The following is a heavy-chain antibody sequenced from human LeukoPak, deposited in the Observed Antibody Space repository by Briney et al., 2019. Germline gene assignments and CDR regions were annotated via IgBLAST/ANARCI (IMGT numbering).Heavy chain of an antibody. V-gene: IGHV3-48*03. CDR2: ISSSGGTM. D-gene: IGHD3-10*01. Sequence: GGSLRLSCAASGFTFSSYETNWVRQAPAKGLEWLSYISSSGGTMYYADSVKGRFTISRDNAKNSLYLQMSSLRVEDTAVYYCARAGRVTASGWGRHFDLWGRGTLVTVSS. CDR3: ARAGRVTASGWGRHFDL. J-gene: IGHJ2*01. CDR1: GFTFSSYE.